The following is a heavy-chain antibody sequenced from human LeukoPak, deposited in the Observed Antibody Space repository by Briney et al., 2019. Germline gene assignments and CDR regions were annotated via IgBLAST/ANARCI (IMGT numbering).Heavy chain of an antibody. CDR2: INHSGST. J-gene: IGHJ3*02. Sequence: SETLSLTCAVYGGSFSGYYWSWIRQPPGKGLEWIGEINHSGSTNYNPSLKSRVTISVDTSKNQFSLKLSSVTAADTAVYYCARRRGSSASDIWGQGTMVTVSS. CDR1: GGSFSGYY. V-gene: IGHV4-34*01. D-gene: IGHD6-6*01. CDR3: ARRRGSSASDI.